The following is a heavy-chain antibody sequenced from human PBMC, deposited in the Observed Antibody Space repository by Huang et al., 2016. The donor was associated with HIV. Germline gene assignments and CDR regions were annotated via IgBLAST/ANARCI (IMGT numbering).Heavy chain of an antibody. D-gene: IGHD2-21*01. Sequence: QVQLVQSGAEVKKPGASVKVSCKVSGYTLTALSIHWVRQAPGKGVEWMGGFAPEHGETIYAQNVQVRVTMTEDTSTDTAYMELHSLRPEDTAVYYWAAGYDTYYDIWGQGTMVIASS. CDR3: AAGYDTYYDI. V-gene: IGHV1-24*01. J-gene: IGHJ3*02. CDR2: FAPEHGET. CDR1: GYTLTALS.